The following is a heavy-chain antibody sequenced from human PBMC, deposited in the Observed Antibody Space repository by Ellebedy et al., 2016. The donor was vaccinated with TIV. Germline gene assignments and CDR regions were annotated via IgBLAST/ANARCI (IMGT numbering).Heavy chain of an antibody. CDR3: TRVPWLRFPYYYYGMDV. J-gene: IGHJ6*02. Sequence: PGGSLRLSCTASGFTFGDYAMSWFRQAPGKGLEWVGFIRSKAYGGTTEYAASVKGRFTISRDDSKSIAYLQMNSLKTEDTAVYYCTRVPWLRFPYYYYGMDVWGQGTTVTVSS. D-gene: IGHD5-12*01. CDR1: GFTFGDYA. CDR2: IRSKAYGGTT. V-gene: IGHV3-49*03.